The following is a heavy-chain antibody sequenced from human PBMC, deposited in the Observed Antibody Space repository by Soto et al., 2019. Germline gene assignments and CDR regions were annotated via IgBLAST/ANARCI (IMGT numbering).Heavy chain of an antibody. J-gene: IGHJ3*02. D-gene: IGHD3-10*01. CDR2: IYYSGST. V-gene: IGHV4-31*03. CDR1: GGSISSGGYY. Sequence: SETLSLTCTVSGGSISSGGYYWSWIRQHPGKGLEWIGYIYYSGSTYYNPSLKSRVTISVDTSKNQFSLKLSSVTAADTAVYYCAMRGSGSYHNDAFDIWGQGTMVTVSS. CDR3: AMRGSGSYHNDAFDI.